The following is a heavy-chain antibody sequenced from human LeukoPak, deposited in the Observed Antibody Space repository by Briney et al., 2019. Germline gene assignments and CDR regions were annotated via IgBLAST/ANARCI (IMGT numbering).Heavy chain of an antibody. CDR3: ARGHYDSSGYYFLEPSFDI. CDR1: GGSISSYY. V-gene: IGHV4-59*01. CDR2: IYYSGST. J-gene: IGHJ3*02. D-gene: IGHD3-22*01. Sequence: PSETLSLTCTVSGGSISSYYWSWIRQPPGKGLEWIGYIYYSGSTNYNPSLKSRVTISVDTSKNQFSLKLSSVTAADTAVYYCARGHYDSSGYYFLEPSFDIWGQGTMVTVSS.